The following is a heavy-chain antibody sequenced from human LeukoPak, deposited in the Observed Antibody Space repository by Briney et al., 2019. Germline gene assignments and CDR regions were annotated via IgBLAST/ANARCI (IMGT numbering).Heavy chain of an antibody. Sequence: GGSLRLSCAASGFTVSSNYMSWVRQAPGKGLEWVSVIYSGGSTYYADSVKGRITISRHNSKNTLYLQMNSLRAEDTAVYYCARATYDILTGYYDYWGQGTLVTVSS. CDR1: GFTVSSNY. J-gene: IGHJ4*02. CDR2: IYSGGST. CDR3: ARATYDILTGYYDY. V-gene: IGHV3-53*04. D-gene: IGHD3-9*01.